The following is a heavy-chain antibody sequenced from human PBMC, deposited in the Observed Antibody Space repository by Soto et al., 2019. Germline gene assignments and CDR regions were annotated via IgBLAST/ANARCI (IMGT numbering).Heavy chain of an antibody. CDR2: IDPSDSYT. D-gene: IGHD5-18*01. V-gene: IGHV5-10-1*03. J-gene: IGHJ6*02. Sequence: EVQLVQSGAEVKKPGESLRISCKGSGYSFTSYWISWVRQMPGKGLEWMGRIDPSDSYTNYSPSFQGHVTISADKSISTGYLQWSSLKASDTAMYYCARPNTAMVKHYYYGMDVWGQGTTVTVSS. CDR1: GYSFTSYW. CDR3: ARPNTAMVKHYYYGMDV.